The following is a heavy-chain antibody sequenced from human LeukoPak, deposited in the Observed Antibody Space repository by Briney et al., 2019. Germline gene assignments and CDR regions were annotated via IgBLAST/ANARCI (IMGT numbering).Heavy chain of an antibody. D-gene: IGHD3/OR15-3a*01. J-gene: IGHJ4*02. CDR3: AGLDGIYFDY. CDR2: IYTSGST. V-gene: IGHV4-61*02. Sequence: SQTLSLTCTVSGGSISSGSYYWRWIRQPAGKGLEWIGCIYTSGSTNYNPSLKSRVTISVDTSKNKFSLKLSSVTAADTAVYYCAGLDGIYFDYWGQGTLVTVSS. CDR1: GGSISSGSYY.